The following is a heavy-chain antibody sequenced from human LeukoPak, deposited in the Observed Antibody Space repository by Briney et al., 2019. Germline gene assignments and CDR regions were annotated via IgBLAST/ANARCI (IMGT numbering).Heavy chain of an antibody. V-gene: IGHV3-7*01. CDR2: IKEDGSEK. CDR3: ASKRRSGSYSDY. D-gene: IGHD1-26*01. Sequence: GGSLRLSCAGSEFTFSDYWMTWVRQAPGKGLEWVANIKEDGSEKYYVDSVKGRFTISRDNAKNSLYLQMNSLRAEDTAVYYCASKRRSGSYSDYWGQGTLVTVSS. CDR1: EFTFSDYW. J-gene: IGHJ4*02.